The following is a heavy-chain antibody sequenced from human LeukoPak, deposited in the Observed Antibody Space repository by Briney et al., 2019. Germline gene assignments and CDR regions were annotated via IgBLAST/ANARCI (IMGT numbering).Heavy chain of an antibody. CDR3: ARKAITMVRGVIVGWFDP. CDR1: GGSFSGYY. V-gene: IGHV4-34*01. D-gene: IGHD3-10*01. CDR2: INHSGST. J-gene: IGHJ5*02. Sequence: SETLSLTCAVYGGSFSGYYWSWIRQPPGKGLEWIGEINHSGSTNYNPSLKSRVTISVDTSKNQFSLKLSSVTAADTAVYYCARKAITMVRGVIVGWFDPWGQGTLVTVSS.